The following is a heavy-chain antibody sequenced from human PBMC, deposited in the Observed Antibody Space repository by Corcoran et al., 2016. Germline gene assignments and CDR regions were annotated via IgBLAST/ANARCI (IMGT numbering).Heavy chain of an antibody. CDR2: IKQDGSEK. V-gene: IGHV3-7*01. J-gene: IGHJ6*02. CDR3: ARKARPYGSGRGPIPYGMDV. CDR1: GFTFSSYW. Sequence: EVQLVESGGGLVQPGGSLRLSCAASGFTFSSYWMSWVRQAPGKGLEWVANIKQDGSEKYYVDSVKGRFTISRDNAKNSLYLQMNSLRAEDTTVYYWARKARPYGSGRGPIPYGMDVWGQGTTVTVS. D-gene: IGHD3-10*01.